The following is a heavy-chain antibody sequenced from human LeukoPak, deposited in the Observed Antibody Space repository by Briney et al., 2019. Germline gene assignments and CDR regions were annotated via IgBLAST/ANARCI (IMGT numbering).Heavy chain of an antibody. J-gene: IGHJ4*02. CDR1: GGTFSSYA. CDR2: IIPIFGTA. D-gene: IGHD6-13*01. V-gene: IGHV1-69*06. Sequence: SVKVSCKASGGTFSSYAISWVRQAPEQGLEWMGGIIPIFGTANYAQKFQGRVTITADKSTSTAYMELSSLRSEDTAVYYCAIPYSSSWYGDYWGQGTLVTVSS. CDR3: AIPYSSSWYGDY.